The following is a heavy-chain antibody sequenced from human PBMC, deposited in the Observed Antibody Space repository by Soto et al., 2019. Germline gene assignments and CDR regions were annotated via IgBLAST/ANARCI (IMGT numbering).Heavy chain of an antibody. CDR1: GGSISSGGYS. V-gene: IGHV4-30-2*01. CDR2: IYHSGST. CDR3: AGGIAARPLGY. J-gene: IGHJ4*02. Sequence: QLQLQESGSGLVKPSQTLSLTCAVSGGSISSGGYSWSWIRQPPGKGLEWIGYIYHSGSTYYNPSLESRVTISVDRSTNQFSLRLSSVTAADTAVYYCAGGIAARPLGYWGQGTLVTVSS. D-gene: IGHD6-6*01.